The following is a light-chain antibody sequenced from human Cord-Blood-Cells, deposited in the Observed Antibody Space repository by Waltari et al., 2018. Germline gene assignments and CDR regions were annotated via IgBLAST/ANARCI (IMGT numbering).Light chain of an antibody. CDR3: QQYNNWPPWT. CDR1: QSVSSN. V-gene: IGKV3-15*01. Sequence: EIVMTQSPATLPVPPGERATLSCRASQSVSSNLAWYQQKPGQAPRLLIYGASTRATGIPARFSGSGSGTEFTLTISSLQSEDFAVYYCQQYNNWPPWTFGQGTKVEIK. CDR2: GAS. J-gene: IGKJ1*01.